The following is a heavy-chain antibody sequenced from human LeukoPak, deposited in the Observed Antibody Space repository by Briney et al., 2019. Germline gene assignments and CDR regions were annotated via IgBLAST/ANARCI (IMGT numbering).Heavy chain of an antibody. CDR3: ARSRSEGRYDY. Sequence: SLRLSCAASGFPFSSYAMSWVRQAPGKGLEWVAVISYDGSDKYYADSVKGRFTISRDNSNNTLYLQMNSLRTEDTAVYYCARSRSEGRYDYWGQGTLVTVSS. CDR1: GFPFSSYA. CDR2: ISYDGSDK. J-gene: IGHJ4*02. V-gene: IGHV3-30*04. D-gene: IGHD3-16*02.